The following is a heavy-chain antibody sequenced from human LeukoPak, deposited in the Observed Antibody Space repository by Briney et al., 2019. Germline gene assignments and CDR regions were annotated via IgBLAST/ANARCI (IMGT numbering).Heavy chain of an antibody. J-gene: IGHJ2*01. D-gene: IGHD3-22*01. CDR1: GFDFNNFA. Sequence: GGSLRLSCAASGFDFNNFAMTWVRQAPGKGLEWVSSLSGSGTYIFYAPSAKGRFAISRENSKNTLYLQMDSLGVEDTAVYYCARDGHFDTSGSLLGWYFDLWGRGTLVSVSS. CDR3: ARDGHFDTSGSLLGWYFDL. V-gene: IGHV3-23*01. CDR2: LSGSGTYI.